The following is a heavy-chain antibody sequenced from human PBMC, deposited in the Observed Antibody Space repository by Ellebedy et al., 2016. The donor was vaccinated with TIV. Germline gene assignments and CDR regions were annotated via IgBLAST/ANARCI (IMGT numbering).Heavy chain of an antibody. CDR1: GYTFNSFG. CDR3: ARDRPNILTGYYLAY. D-gene: IGHD3-9*01. V-gene: IGHV1-18*01. J-gene: IGHJ4*02. Sequence: ASVKVSCKASGYTFNSFGISWLRQAPGQGLEWMGWISGYNGNTNYPEKFQGRVTMTTDISTSTAYMGLRSLRSDDTAVYYCARDRPNILTGYYLAYWGQGTLVTVSS. CDR2: ISGYNGNT.